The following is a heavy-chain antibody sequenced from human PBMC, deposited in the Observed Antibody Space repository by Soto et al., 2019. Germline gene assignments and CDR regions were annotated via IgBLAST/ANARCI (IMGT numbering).Heavy chain of an antibody. CDR3: TTESITMVRGVINSVDY. CDR2: IKSKTDGGTT. D-gene: IGHD3-10*01. V-gene: IGHV3-15*07. CDR1: GFTFSNAW. Sequence: EGSLRLSCAASGFTFSNAWMNWVRQAPGKGLEWVGRIKSKTDGGTTDYAAPVKGRFTISRDDSKNTLYLQMNSLKTEDTAVYYCTTESITMVRGVINSVDYWGQGTLVTVSS. J-gene: IGHJ4*02.